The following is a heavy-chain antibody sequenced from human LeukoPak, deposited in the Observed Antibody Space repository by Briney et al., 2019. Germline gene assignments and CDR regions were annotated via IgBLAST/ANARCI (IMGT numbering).Heavy chain of an antibody. Sequence: PSETLSLTCTVSGYSISSGYYWGWIRQPPGKGLEWIGSIYHSGSTYYNPSLKSRVTISVDTSKNQFSLKLSSVTAADTAVYYCARDQATRGDYYGSGSPAFFDYWGQGSLVTASS. D-gene: IGHD3-10*01. CDR2: IYHSGST. CDR3: ARDQATRGDYYGSGSPAFFDY. CDR1: GYSISSGYY. V-gene: IGHV4-38-2*02. J-gene: IGHJ4*02.